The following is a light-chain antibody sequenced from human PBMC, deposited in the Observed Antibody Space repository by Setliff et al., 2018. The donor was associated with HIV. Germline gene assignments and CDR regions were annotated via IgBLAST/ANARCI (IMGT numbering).Light chain of an antibody. J-gene: IGLJ1*01. CDR2: DVI. CDR1: SNDIGGFDY. CDR3: SSFTITTTPSGSV. V-gene: IGLV2-14*03. Sequence: QSVLTQPASVSGSPGQSIAVSCTGTSNDIGGFDYVSWYQQHPGKAPKLVIYDVIKRPAGVSDRFSASESGNTASLTISGLQAEDEADYYCSSFTITTTPSGSVFGTGTKVTVL.